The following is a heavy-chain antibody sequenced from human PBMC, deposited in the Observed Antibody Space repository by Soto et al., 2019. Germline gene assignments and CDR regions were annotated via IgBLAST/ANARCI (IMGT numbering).Heavy chain of an antibody. D-gene: IGHD1-26*01. Sequence: GGSLRLSCAASGFTFSSYWMSWVRQAPGKGLEWVANIKQDGSEKYYVDSVKGRFTISRDNAKNSLYLQMNSLRAEDTAVYYWASQGWELLGRQYYFDYWGQGTLVTVSS. J-gene: IGHJ4*02. CDR1: GFTFSSYW. CDR3: ASQGWELLGRQYYFDY. V-gene: IGHV3-7*01. CDR2: IKQDGSEK.